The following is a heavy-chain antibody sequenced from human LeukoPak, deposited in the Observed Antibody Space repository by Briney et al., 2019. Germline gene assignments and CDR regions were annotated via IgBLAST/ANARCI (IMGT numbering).Heavy chain of an antibody. D-gene: IGHD3-22*01. CDR2: IIVGSGKT. J-gene: IGHJ4*02. Sequence: GASVKVSCKASGFTVSNFAMQWVRQARGHRLEWIGWIIVGSGKTHYAQNFQERVTISPDMSTNTAYMELSSLRSEDTAVYYCARTRGGYDSSGYPHNWGQGTLDTVSS. CDR3: ARTRGGYDSSGYPHN. CDR1: GFTVSNFA. V-gene: IGHV1-58*02.